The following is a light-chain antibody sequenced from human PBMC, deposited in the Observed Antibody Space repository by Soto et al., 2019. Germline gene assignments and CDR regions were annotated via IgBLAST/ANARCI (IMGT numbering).Light chain of an antibody. Sequence: EIVMTQSPATLSVSPGARATLSCRASQRVSSNLAWYQQKPGQAPRLLIYGASTRATGIPARFSGSGSGTEFTLTISSLQSEYFAVYYCQQYNNWPPWTFGQGTKVEIK. CDR2: GAS. J-gene: IGKJ1*01. CDR3: QQYNNWPPWT. CDR1: QRVSSN. V-gene: IGKV3-15*01.